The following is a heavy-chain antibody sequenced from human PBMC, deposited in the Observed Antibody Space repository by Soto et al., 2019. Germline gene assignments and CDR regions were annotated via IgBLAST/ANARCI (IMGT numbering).Heavy chain of an antibody. CDR1: GYTFTSYD. CDR3: ARGVRPRYYGSRFYYYYGMDV. D-gene: IGHD3-10*01. J-gene: IGHJ6*02. V-gene: IGHV1-8*01. CDR2: MNPNSGNT. Sequence: QVQLVQSGAEVKKPGASVKVSCKASGYTFTSYDINWVRQATGQGLEWMGWMNPNSGNTGYAQKFQGRVTMTRNTSISRAYMGLSSLRSEDTAVYYCARGVRPRYYGSRFYYYYGMDVWGQGTTVTVSS.